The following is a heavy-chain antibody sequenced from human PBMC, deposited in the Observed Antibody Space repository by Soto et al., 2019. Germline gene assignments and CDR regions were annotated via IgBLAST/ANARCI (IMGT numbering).Heavy chain of an antibody. Sequence: PGESLKISCKGSGYSFTSYWIGWVRQMPGKGLEWMGIIYPGDSDTRYSPSFQGQVTISADKSISTAYLQWSSLKASDTAMYYCARRAFPEYYDSSGRPYYFDYWGQGTLVTVSS. D-gene: IGHD3-22*01. CDR2: IYPGDSDT. V-gene: IGHV5-51*01. CDR1: GYSFTSYW. CDR3: ARRAFPEYYDSSGRPYYFDY. J-gene: IGHJ4*02.